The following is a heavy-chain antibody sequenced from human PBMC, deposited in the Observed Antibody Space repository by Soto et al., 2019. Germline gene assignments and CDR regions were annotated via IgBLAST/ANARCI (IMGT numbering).Heavy chain of an antibody. J-gene: IGHJ4*02. V-gene: IGHV3-15*01. D-gene: IGHD3-10*01. CDR2: IKSKTDGGTT. Sequence: PGGALILSCAASGFTFSNAWMSWVRQAPGKGLEWVGRIKSKTDGGTTDYAAPVKGRFTISRDDSKNTLYLQMNSLKTEDTAVYYCTTVSPPDTYGSNGSNEHDYWGQGTLVTVSS. CDR1: GFTFSNAW. CDR3: TTVSPPDTYGSNGSNEHDY.